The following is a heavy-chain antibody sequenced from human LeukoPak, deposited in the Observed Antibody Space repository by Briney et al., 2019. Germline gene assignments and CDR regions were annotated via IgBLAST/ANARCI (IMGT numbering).Heavy chain of an antibody. CDR1: GFTFSNYA. V-gene: IGHV3-30*04. Sequence: GKSLRLSCAVSGFTFSNYAMHWVRQAPGKGLEWVAVISYDGIDKNYADSVKGRFTVSRDNAENSLYLQLNSLGAEDTAVYYCARTWNSGGWYVTFDYWGQGTLVTVSS. D-gene: IGHD6-19*01. CDR3: ARTWNSGGWYVTFDY. J-gene: IGHJ4*02. CDR2: ISYDGIDK.